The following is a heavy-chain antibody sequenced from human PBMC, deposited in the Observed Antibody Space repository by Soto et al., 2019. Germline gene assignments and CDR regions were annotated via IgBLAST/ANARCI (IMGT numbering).Heavy chain of an antibody. J-gene: IGHJ6*02. Sequence: QVQLVESGGGVVQPGRSLRLSCAASGFTFSSYGMHWVRQAPGKGLERVAVIWYDGSNKYYADSVKGRFTISRDNSKNTLYLQMNSLGAEDRAVYYWARDRDQCEYRSSCYGMDGWGQGTTVTVAS. D-gene: IGHD6-13*01. CDR3: ARDRDQCEYRSSCYGMDG. CDR2: IWYDGSNK. CDR1: GFTFSSYG. V-gene: IGHV3-33*01.